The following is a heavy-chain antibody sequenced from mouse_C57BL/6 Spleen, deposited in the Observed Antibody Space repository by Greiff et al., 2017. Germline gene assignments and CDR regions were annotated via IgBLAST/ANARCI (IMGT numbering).Heavy chain of an antibody. CDR2: INPNNGGT. CDR1: GYTFTDYN. CDR3: ARRSYDGYYLLAY. Sequence: EVKLLESGPELVKPGASVKMSCKASGYTFTDYNMHWVKQSPGKSLEWIGYINPNNGGTSYNQKFKGKATLTVNKSSSTAYMELRSLTSEDSAVYYCARRSYDGYYLLAYWGQGTLVTVSA. V-gene: IGHV1-22*01. J-gene: IGHJ3*01. D-gene: IGHD2-3*01.